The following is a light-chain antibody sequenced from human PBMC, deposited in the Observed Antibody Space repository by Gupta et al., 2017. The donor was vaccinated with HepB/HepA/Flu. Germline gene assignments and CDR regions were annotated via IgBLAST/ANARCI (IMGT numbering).Light chain of an antibody. CDR2: DDS. Sequence: SSVLTLPPSVSVAPGKTARITCGGNNIGSTSVHWYQPKPGQAPVLVVYDDSHRPAVIPGRFSGSKSVNTATLTISRDEAGEEADYYGQGEDSSSEVVFGGGTKLTVL. J-gene: IGLJ2*01. V-gene: IGLV3-21*03. CDR3: QGEDSSSEVV. CDR1: NIGSTS.